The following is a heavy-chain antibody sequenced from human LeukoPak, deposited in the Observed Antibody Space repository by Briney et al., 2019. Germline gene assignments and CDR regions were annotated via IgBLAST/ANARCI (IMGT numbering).Heavy chain of an antibody. V-gene: IGHV3-11*04. CDR3: AREGWDLNALDI. CDR1: GFTFSDYY. CDR2: ISSSGSTI. Sequence: GGFLRLSCAASGFTFSDYYMSWIRQAPGKGLEWVSYISSSGSTIYYADSVKGRFTISRDNAKNSLYLQMDSLRADDTAVYYCAREGWDLNALDIWGQGTMVTVSP. J-gene: IGHJ3*02. D-gene: IGHD1-26*01.